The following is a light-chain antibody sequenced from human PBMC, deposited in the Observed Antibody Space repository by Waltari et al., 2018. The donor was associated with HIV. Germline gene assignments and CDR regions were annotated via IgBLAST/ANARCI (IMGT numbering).Light chain of an antibody. J-gene: IGLJ2*01. CDR3: SSFTKDFTVI. V-gene: IGLV2-14*03. CDR2: EVD. Sequence: SVVTQPASVSGFPGQSVTISCTGTDSDCGYGNFVSWYQQHPGKAPKVILFEVDSRASGVDDRFSGSKSGNTASLTISGLRTEDEANYYCSSFTKDFTVIFGGGTKVTIL. CDR1: DSDCGYGNF.